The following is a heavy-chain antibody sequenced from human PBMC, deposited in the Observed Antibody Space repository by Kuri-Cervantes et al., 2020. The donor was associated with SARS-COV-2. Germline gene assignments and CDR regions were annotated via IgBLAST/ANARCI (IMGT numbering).Heavy chain of an antibody. D-gene: IGHD3-10*01. CDR2: ISSSGSTI. CDR3: ARGTNLYYGSGSYPAPYYYYGMDV. CDR1: GGSFSGYY. Sequence: LSLTCAVYGGSFSGYYMSWIRQAPGKGLEWVSYISSSGSTIYYADSVKGRFTISRDNAKNSLYLQMNSLRAEDTAVYYCARGTNLYYGSGSYPAPYYYYGMDVWGQGTTVTVSS. J-gene: IGHJ6*02. V-gene: IGHV3-11*01.